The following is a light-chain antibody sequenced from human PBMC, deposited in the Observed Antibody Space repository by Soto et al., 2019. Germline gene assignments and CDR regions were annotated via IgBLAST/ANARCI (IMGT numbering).Light chain of an antibody. V-gene: IGLV2-23*01. CDR1: SSDVGSYNL. CDR3: CSYAGSSTLDV. Sequence: QSVLTQPASVSGSPGQSITISCTGTSSDVGSYNLVSWYQQHPGKAPKLMIYEGSKRPSGVSNRFSGSKSGNTASLTISGLQAEHEADYYCCSYAGSSTLDVFGTGTKLTVL. CDR2: EGS. J-gene: IGLJ1*01.